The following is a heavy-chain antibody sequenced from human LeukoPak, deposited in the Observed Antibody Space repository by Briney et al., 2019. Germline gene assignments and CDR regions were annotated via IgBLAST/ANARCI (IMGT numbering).Heavy chain of an antibody. V-gene: IGHV4-59*01. CDR3: ATYYDSSGYYPHDAFDI. Sequence: SETLSLTCTVPGGSISSYYWSWIRQPPGKGLEWIGYIYYSGSTNYNPSLKSRVTISVDTSKNQFSLKLSSVTAADTAVYYCATYYDSSGYYPHDAFDIWGQGTMVTVSS. CDR1: GGSISSYY. D-gene: IGHD3-22*01. CDR2: IYYSGST. J-gene: IGHJ3*02.